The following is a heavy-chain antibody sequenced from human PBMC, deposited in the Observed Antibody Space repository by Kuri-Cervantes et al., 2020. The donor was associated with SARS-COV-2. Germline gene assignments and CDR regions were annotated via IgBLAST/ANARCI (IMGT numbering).Heavy chain of an antibody. D-gene: IGHD6-13*01. CDR3: ARTSIAAAGTDAFDI. J-gene: IGHJ3*02. CDR1: GYTFTSYY. CDR2: INPSGGST. Sequence: ASVKVSCKASGYTFTSYYMHWVRQAPGQGLEWMGIINPSGGSTSYAQKFQGRVTMTRDTPTSTVYMELSSLRSEDTAVYYCARTSIAAAGTDAFDIWGQGTMVTVSS. V-gene: IGHV1-46*01.